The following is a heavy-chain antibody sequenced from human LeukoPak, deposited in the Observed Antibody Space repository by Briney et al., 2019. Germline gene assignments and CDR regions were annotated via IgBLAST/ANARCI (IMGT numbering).Heavy chain of an antibody. V-gene: IGHV3-23*01. CDR2: ISGSGGST. CDR1: GFTFSSYA. J-gene: IGHJ5*02. D-gene: IGHD3-22*01. CDR3: AEPHDRSHYIGFDP. Sequence: PGGSLRLSCAASGFTFSSYAMSWVRQAPGKGLEGVSAISGSGGSTYYADSVKGRFTISRDTSKNTLYPQMNSLRAEDTAVYYCAEPHDRSHYIGFDPRGQGTLVTVSS.